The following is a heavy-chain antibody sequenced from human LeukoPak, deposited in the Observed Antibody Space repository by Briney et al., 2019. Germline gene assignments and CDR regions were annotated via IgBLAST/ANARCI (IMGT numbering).Heavy chain of an antibody. V-gene: IGHV4-34*01. J-gene: IGHJ4*02. Sequence: SETLSLTCAVYGGSFSGYYWSWIRQPPGKGLDGIGEINHSESTNYNPSLKSRVTISVDTSKSQFSLKLSSVTAADTAVYYCAREGRDGYNLRRGYDYWGQGTLVTVSS. CDR2: INHSEST. D-gene: IGHD5-24*01. CDR3: AREGRDGYNLRRGYDY. CDR1: GGSFSGYY.